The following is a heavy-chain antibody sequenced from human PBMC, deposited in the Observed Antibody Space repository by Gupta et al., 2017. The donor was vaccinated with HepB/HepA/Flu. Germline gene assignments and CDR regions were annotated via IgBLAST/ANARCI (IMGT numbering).Heavy chain of an antibody. CDR3: ARILGAYRACAFDF. CDR1: GGSISHSSYF. D-gene: IGHD1-26*01. J-gene: IGHJ4*02. V-gene: IGHV4-39*01. CDR2: IFYDGST. Sequence: QLQLQESGPGLVRPSETLSLTCTVSGGSISHSSYFWGWIRQPPGKVLEWIGTIFYDGSTYYNPSLSSRVAISVDTPKNQFSLTVNSVTATDTAVYYCARILGAYRACAFDFWGQGILVTVSS.